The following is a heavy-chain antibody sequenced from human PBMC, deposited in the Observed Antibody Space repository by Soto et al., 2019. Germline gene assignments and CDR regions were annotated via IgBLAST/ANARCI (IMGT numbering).Heavy chain of an antibody. CDR1: GFTFSNNA. J-gene: IGHJ6*02. CDR3: AKALGYYGLDV. CDR2: ISGVGGST. Sequence: GGSLRLSCAASGFTFSNNAMSWVRQAPGKGLEWVSSISGVGGSTYYADSVKGRFTISRDNSKNTLYLQMNSLRTEDTAVYFCAKALGYYGLDVWGQGTTVTV. V-gene: IGHV3-23*01.